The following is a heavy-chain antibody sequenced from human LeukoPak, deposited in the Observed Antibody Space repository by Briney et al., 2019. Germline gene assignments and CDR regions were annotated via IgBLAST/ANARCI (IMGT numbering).Heavy chain of an antibody. CDR2: ISSSSSYI. Sequence: PGGSLRLSRAASGFTLSNYSVNWVRQAPGKGLEWVAFISSSSSYIFYADSLKGRFTISRDNAKNSLYLQMNSLRADDTAVYYCARDLAYGDDGLWGQGTLVTVSS. D-gene: IGHD4-17*01. CDR3: ARDLAYGDDGL. J-gene: IGHJ4*02. V-gene: IGHV3-21*01. CDR1: GFTLSNYS.